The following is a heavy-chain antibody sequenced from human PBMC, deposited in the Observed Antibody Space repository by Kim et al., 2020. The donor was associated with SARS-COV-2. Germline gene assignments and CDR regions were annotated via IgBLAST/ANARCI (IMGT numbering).Heavy chain of an antibody. CDR3: ARERLYCSGGSCYFHYYYGMDV. V-gene: IGHV1-3*01. D-gene: IGHD2-15*01. Sequence: ASVKVSCKASGYTFTSYAMHWVRQAPGQRLEWMGWINAGNGNTKYSQKFQGRVTITRDTSASTAYMELSSLRSEDTAVYYCARERLYCSGGSCYFHYYYGMDVWGQGTTVTVSS. J-gene: IGHJ6*02. CDR1: GYTFTSYA. CDR2: INAGNGNT.